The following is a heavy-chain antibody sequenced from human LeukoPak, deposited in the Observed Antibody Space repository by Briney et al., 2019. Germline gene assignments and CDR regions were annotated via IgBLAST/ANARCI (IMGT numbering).Heavy chain of an antibody. CDR1: DGSITNYD. Sequence: SETLSLTCTVSDGSITNYDWSWIRQPPGKGLEWIGYIYYSGSTNYNPSLKSRVTISVDTSKNQFSLKLSSVTAADTAVYYCARLGTKSGSYYVYWGQGTLVTVSS. CDR3: ARLGTKSGSYYVY. CDR2: IYYSGST. J-gene: IGHJ4*02. D-gene: IGHD1-26*01. V-gene: IGHV4-59*12.